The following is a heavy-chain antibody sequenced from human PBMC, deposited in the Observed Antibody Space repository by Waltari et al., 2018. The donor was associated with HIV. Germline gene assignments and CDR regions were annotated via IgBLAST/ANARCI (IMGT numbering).Heavy chain of an antibody. CDR2: INPRSGDT. D-gene: IGHD7-27*01. Sequence: QVQLVQSGAEVKKPGPSVKGSCKASGYTFSNYYLHRVRQAPGQGLEWMGWINPRSGDTHYAHKFQGGVTITRDTSISTVYMELSRLTYDDTADYYCARGYSAQNPKLGAGGYWGQGTLVTVSS. J-gene: IGHJ4*02. CDR1: GYTFSNYY. CDR3: ARGYSAQNPKLGAGGY. V-gene: IGHV1-2*02.